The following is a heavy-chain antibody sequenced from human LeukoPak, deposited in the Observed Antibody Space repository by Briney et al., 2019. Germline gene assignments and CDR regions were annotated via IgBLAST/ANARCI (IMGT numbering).Heavy chain of an antibody. Sequence: GGSLRLSCAASGFTFSSYEMNWVRQAPGKGLEWVSYISSSGSTVYYADSVKGRFTISRDNAKNSLYLQMNSLRAEDTAVYHCARVVPGATNFDYWGQGTLVTVSS. CDR2: ISSSGSTV. CDR3: ARVVPGATNFDY. CDR1: GFTFSSYE. D-gene: IGHD1-26*01. J-gene: IGHJ4*02. V-gene: IGHV3-48*03.